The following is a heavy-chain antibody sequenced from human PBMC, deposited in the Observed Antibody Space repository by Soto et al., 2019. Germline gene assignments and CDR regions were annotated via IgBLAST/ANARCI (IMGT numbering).Heavy chain of an antibody. V-gene: IGHV4-30-4*08. CDR3: VREDDGGDRDYYGLDV. CDR2: IHYSGSV. Sequence: SETLSLTCTVSGGSITSRGYYWAWIRQSPGKGLEWIGYIHYSGSVQYNPSLQSRLTMSVDTSKNLFSLNLSSVTAADTAVYFCVREDDGGDRDYYGLDVWGQGTTVTVSS. D-gene: IGHD2-21*02. CDR1: GGSITSRGYY. J-gene: IGHJ6*02.